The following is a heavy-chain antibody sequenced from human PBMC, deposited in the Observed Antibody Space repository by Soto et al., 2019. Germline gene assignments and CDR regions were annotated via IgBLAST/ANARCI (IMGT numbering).Heavy chain of an antibody. CDR2: IYYSGST. D-gene: IGHD1-26*01. CDR1: GGSVSSGSYY. J-gene: IGHJ4*02. V-gene: IGHV4-61*01. CDR3: ARMPTGIVGATFDY. Sequence: SXTLSLTCTVSGGSVSSGSYYWSWIRQPPGKGLEWIGYIYYSGSTNYNPSLKSRVTISVDTSKNQFSLKLSSVTAADTAVYYCARMPTGIVGATFDYWGQGTLVTVSS.